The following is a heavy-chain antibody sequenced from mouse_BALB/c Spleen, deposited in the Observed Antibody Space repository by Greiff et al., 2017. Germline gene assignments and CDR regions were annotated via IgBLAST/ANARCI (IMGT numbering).Heavy chain of an antibody. Sequence: EVMLVESGGDLVKPGGSLKLSCAASGFTFSSYGMSWVRQTPDKRLEWVATISSGGSYTYYPDSVKGRFTISRDNAKNTLYLQMSSLKSEDTAMYYCARRGYDGGSMDYWGQGTSVTGSS. CDR2: ISSGGSYT. V-gene: IGHV5-6*02. CDR1: GFTFSSYG. D-gene: IGHD2-2*01. CDR3: ARRGYDGGSMDY. J-gene: IGHJ4*01.